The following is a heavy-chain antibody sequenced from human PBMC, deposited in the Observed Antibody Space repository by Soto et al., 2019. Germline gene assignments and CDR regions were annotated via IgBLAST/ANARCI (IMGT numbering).Heavy chain of an antibody. CDR2: IYKSTTT. Sequence: SETLSLTCSVSGDSISTVDYFWAWIRQPPGQALEYIGYIYKSTTTYYNPSFESRVAISLDTSKSQFSLTVTSVTAADTAVYFCARGRYCLTGTCFPNWFDSWGQGTLVTVSS. CDR3: ARGRYCLTGTCFPNWFDS. D-gene: IGHD2-15*01. V-gene: IGHV4-30-4*01. CDR1: GDSISTVDYF. J-gene: IGHJ5*01.